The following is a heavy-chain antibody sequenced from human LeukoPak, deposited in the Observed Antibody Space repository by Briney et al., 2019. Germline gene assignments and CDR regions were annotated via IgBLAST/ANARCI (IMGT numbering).Heavy chain of an antibody. J-gene: IGHJ4*02. Sequence: SETLSLTCTVSGGSISSSSYYWGWIRQPPGKGLEWIGSIYYSGSTYYNPSLKSRVTISVDTSKNQFSLKLSSVTAADTAVYYCASDYDILTGPMEVDYWGQGTLVTVSS. V-gene: IGHV4-39*01. CDR1: GGSISSSSYY. CDR3: ASDYDILTGPMEVDY. CDR2: IYYSGST. D-gene: IGHD3-9*01.